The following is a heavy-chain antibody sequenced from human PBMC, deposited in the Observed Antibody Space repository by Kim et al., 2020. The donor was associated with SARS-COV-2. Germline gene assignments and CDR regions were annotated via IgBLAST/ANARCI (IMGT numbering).Heavy chain of an antibody. D-gene: IGHD2-2*01. CDR2: INPNSGGT. V-gene: IGHV1-2*02. CDR3: AREDIVVVPAAEGPRKNWFDP. Sequence: ASVKVSCKASGYTFTGYYMHWVRQAPGQGLEWMGWINPNSGGTNYAQKFQGRVTMTRDTSISTAYMELSRLRSDDTAVYYCAREDIVVVPAAEGPRKNWFDPWGQGTLVTVSS. J-gene: IGHJ5*02. CDR1: GYTFTGYY.